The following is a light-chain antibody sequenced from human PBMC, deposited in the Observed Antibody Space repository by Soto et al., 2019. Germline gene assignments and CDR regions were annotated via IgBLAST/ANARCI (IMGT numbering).Light chain of an antibody. CDR2: EVS. J-gene: IGLJ2*01. CDR3: TSSGGSNGFVV. Sequence: QSVLTQPPSASESHGQSVTISCTGVSGDVGGYTYVSWYQHYPGKAPKLLIYEVSKRPQGVPERFTGSKSGNTAFLTVSGLQPDDEADYYCTSSGGSNGFVVFGGGTKLTVL. V-gene: IGLV2-8*01. CDR1: SGDVGGYTY.